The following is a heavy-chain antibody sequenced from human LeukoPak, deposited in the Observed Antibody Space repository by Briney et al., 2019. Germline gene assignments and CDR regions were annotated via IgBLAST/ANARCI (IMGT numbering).Heavy chain of an antibody. CDR1: GFTPSSYW. Sequence: GGSLRLSCAASGFTPSSYWMSWVRQAPGKGLEWVANIKQDGSEKYYVDSVKGRFTISRDNAKNSLYLQMNSLRAEDTAVYYCARGVLDYWGQGTLVTVSS. V-gene: IGHV3-7*03. CDR3: ARGVLDY. J-gene: IGHJ4*02. CDR2: IKQDGSEK.